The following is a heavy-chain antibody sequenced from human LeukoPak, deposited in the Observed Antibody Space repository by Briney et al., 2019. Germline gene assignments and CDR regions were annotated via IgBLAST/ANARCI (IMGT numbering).Heavy chain of an antibody. CDR1: GGSISSYY. V-gene: IGHV4-59*01. J-gene: IGHJ5*02. CDR2: IYYSGST. CDR3: ARVRRYCTNGVCPTGFDP. Sequence: PSETLSLICTVSGGSISSYYWSWIRQPPGKGLEWIGYIYYSGSTNYNPPLKSRVTISVDTPKNQFSLKLSSVTAADTAVYYCARVRRYCTNGVCPTGFDPWGQGTLVTVSS. D-gene: IGHD2-8*01.